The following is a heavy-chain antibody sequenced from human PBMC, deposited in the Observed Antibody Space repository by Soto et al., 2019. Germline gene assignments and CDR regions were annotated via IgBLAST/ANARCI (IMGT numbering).Heavy chain of an antibody. CDR2: VYYTGST. Sequence: ASETLSLTCLVSGGSISGSYWSWIRQSPGKGLEWLGYVYYTGSTNYSPSLRSRVSISVDTSKNEFSLRLSSVTAADTAVYFCARSVAVPGAHIDYWGQGTQVTVSS. D-gene: IGHD6-19*01. CDR3: ARSVAVPGAHIDY. V-gene: IGHV4-59*01. CDR1: GGSISGSY. J-gene: IGHJ4*02.